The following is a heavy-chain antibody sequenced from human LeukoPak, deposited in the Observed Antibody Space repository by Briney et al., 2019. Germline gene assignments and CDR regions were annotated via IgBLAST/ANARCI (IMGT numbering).Heavy chain of an antibody. CDR2: INTYTGNP. CDR1: GYTFTSYA. J-gene: IGHJ3*02. CDR3: ARDGARLDI. Sequence: ASVKVSCKASGYTFTSYAMNWVRQAPGQGLEWMGWINTYTGNPTYAQGFTGRFVFSLDTSVTTAYLQINSLKADDTAVYYCARDGARLDIWGQGTMVTVSS. D-gene: IGHD4/OR15-4a*01. V-gene: IGHV7-4-1*02.